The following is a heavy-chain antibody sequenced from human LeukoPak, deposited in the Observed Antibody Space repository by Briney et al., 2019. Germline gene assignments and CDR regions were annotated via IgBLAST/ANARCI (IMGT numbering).Heavy chain of an antibody. CDR2: ISGSGGST. Sequence: SGGSLRLSCAASGFTFSSYAMSWVRQAPGKGLEWVSAISGSGGSTYYADSVKGRFTISRDNSKNTLYLQMNSLRAEDTAVYYCAKDLYYDFWSGSDYWGQGTLVTVSS. D-gene: IGHD3-3*01. V-gene: IGHV3-23*01. CDR3: AKDLYYDFWSGSDY. J-gene: IGHJ4*02. CDR1: GFTFSSYA.